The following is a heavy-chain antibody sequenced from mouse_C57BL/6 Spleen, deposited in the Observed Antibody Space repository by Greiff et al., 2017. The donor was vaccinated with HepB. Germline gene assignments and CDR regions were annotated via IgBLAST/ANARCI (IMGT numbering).Heavy chain of an antibody. V-gene: IGHV1-52*01. Sequence: VQLQQPGAELVRPGSSVKLSCKASGYTFTSYWMHWVKQRPIQGLEWIGNIDPSDSETHYNQKFKDKATLTVDKSSSTAYMQLSSLTSEDSAVYYCARAQATNYFDYWGQGTTLTVSS. CDR3: ARAQATNYFDY. D-gene: IGHD3-2*02. J-gene: IGHJ2*01. CDR2: IDPSDSET. CDR1: GYTFTSYW.